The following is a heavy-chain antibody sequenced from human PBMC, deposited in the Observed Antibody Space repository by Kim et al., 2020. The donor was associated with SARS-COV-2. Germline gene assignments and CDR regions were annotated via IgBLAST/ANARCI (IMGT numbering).Heavy chain of an antibody. CDR2: IWYDGSNK. CDR3: AREDYCSSTSCPPSAGLIDP. D-gene: IGHD2-2*01. J-gene: IGHJ5*02. CDR1: GFTFSSYG. Sequence: GGSLRLSCAASGFTFSSYGMHWVRQAPGKGLEWVAVIWYDGSNKYYADSVKGRFTISRDNSKNTLYLQMNSLRAEDTAVYYCAREDYCSSTSCPPSAGLIDPWGQGTLVTVSS. V-gene: IGHV3-33*01.